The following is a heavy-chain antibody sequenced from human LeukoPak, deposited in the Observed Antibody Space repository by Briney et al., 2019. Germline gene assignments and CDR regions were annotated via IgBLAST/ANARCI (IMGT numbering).Heavy chain of an antibody. CDR3: ARAYYDSNGYYYGYFDY. D-gene: IGHD3-22*01. CDR2: IYYSGST. J-gene: IGHJ4*02. Sequence: PSETLSLTCTASGGSISSSNYYWGWIRQPPGKGLEWIGSIYYSGSTYYNPSLKSRVTKSVDTSKNQFSLKLSSVTAADTAVYYCARAYYDSNGYYYGYFDYWGQGTLVTVSS. CDR1: GGSISSSNYY. V-gene: IGHV4-39*01.